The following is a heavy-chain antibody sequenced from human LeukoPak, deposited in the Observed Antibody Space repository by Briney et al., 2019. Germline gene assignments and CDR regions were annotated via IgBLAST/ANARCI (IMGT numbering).Heavy chain of an antibody. D-gene: IGHD3-10*01. CDR2: ISGSGGST. V-gene: IGHV3-23*01. CDR3: AKDGFGEYYGDY. CDR1: GFTFSSYA. J-gene: IGHJ4*02. Sequence: GGSLSLSCAASGFTFSSYAISWVRKPPGKGLGWVSAISGSGGSTYYADSVKGRFTISRDNSKNTLYLQMNSLRAEDTAVYYCAKDGFGEYYGDYWGQGTLVTVSS.